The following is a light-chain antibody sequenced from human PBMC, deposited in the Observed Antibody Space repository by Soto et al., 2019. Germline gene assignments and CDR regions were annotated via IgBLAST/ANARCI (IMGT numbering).Light chain of an antibody. J-gene: IGKJ1*01. CDR1: QSVSIN. V-gene: IGKV3-15*01. CDR3: QHYNNWPPWT. Sequence: EIVMTQSRATLSVSPGERATLSCRASQSVSINLAWYQQKPGQAPRLLIYGASTRATGIPARFSGSRSGTEFTLTISSLQSEDFAVYYCQHYNNWPPWTFGQGTKVEIK. CDR2: GAS.